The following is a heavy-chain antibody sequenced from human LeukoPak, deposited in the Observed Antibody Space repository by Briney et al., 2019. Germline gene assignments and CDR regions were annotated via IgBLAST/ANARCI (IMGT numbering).Heavy chain of an antibody. CDR2: MSPNSGNT. V-gene: IGHV1-8*01. CDR3: ARGILLWFGELKGFDP. J-gene: IGHJ5*02. Sequence: ASVKVSCKASGYTFTSYDINWVRQATEQGLEWMGWMSPNSGNTGYAQKFQGRVTITRNTSISTAYMELSSLRSEDTAVYYCARGILLWFGELKGFDPWGQGTLVTVSS. D-gene: IGHD3-10*01. CDR1: GYTFTSYD.